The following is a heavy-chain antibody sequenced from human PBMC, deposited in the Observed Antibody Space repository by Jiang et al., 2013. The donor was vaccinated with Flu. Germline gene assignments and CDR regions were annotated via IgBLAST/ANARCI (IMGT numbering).Heavy chain of an antibody. D-gene: IGHD3-22*01. CDR1: GFTFSSYA. CDR3: ARSSITMIVVVIKGAFDI. J-gene: IGHJ3*02. CDR2: ISYDGSNK. V-gene: IGHV3-30*01. Sequence: LVESGGGVVQPGRSLRLSCAASGFTFSSYAMHWVRQAPGKGLEWVAVISYDGSNKYYADSVKGRFTISRDNSKNTLYLQMNSLRAEDTAVYYCARSSITMIVVVIKGAFDIWGQGTMVTVSS.